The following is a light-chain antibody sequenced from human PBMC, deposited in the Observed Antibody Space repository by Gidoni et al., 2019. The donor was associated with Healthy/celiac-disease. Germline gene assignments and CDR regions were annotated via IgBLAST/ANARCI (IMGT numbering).Light chain of an antibody. CDR1: SGSIASNY. Sequence: NFMLTPPHSVSASPGKTVTISCTRSSGSIASNYVQLYQQRPGSSPPTVIYEYNQRPSGVPDLLSGSIDSSSNSASLTISGLKTEDEADYDCQSYDSSNRVFGGGTKLTVL. J-gene: IGLJ3*02. V-gene: IGLV6-57*01. CDR2: EYN. CDR3: QSYDSSNRV.